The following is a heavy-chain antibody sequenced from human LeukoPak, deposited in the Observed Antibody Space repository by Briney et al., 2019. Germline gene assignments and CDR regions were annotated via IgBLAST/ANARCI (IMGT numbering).Heavy chain of an antibody. J-gene: IGHJ4*02. D-gene: IGHD3-10*01. CDR3: ARSSYGAGSKPYWVDY. V-gene: IGHV4-34*01. CDR2: INHSGST. Sequence: PSETLSLTCAVYGGSFSGYFWSWIRQSPGKGLECIGEINHSGSTYYNPSLKSRVTISVDTSKKQFSLKLSSVTAADTAVYYCARSSYGAGSKPYWVDYWGQGTLVTVSS. CDR1: GGSFSGYF.